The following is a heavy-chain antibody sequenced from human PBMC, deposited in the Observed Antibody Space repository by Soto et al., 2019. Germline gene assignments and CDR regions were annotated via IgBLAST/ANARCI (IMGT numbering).Heavy chain of an antibody. CDR2: ISRAGGNI. CDR1: GFSFSSFA. J-gene: IGHJ4*02. CDR3: AKDRNYNGIEGLPQFVE. Sequence: GGSLRLSCAASGFSFSSFAMSWVRQAPGKGLEWVSSISRAGGNIFYADSVKGRFTIFRDNSKNTLYLHINSLRAEDTGLYFCAKDRNYNGIEGLPQFVEWGQGTLVTVSS. V-gene: IGHV3-23*01. D-gene: IGHD3-10*01.